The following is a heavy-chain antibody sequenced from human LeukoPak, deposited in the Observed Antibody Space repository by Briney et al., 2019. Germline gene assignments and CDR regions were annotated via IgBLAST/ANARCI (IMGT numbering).Heavy chain of an antibody. CDR1: GVSISSFH. CDR2: IYTSGKV. D-gene: IGHD4-17*01. V-gene: IGHV4-4*07. CDR3: ARVGLYGEYTS. J-gene: IGHJ5*02. Sequence: SETLSLTCNVSGVSISSFHWSWIRQSAGKGLEWVGRIYTSGKVNSNPSLKSRVTLSVDTSTNQFALKLSFVTAADTALYYCARVGLYGEYTSWGQATLVTVSS.